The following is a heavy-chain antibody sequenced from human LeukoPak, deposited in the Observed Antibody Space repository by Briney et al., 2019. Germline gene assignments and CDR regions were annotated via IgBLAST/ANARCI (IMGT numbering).Heavy chain of an antibody. CDR1: GYSFISYW. Sequence: GESLKISCKGSGYSFISYWIGWVRQMSGKDLEWMGIIYPGDSDTRYSPSFQGQVTISADKSISTAYLQWSSLKASDTAMYYCARHRRVTMVRGVIIPYYFDYWGQGTLVTVSS. J-gene: IGHJ4*02. CDR2: IYPGDSDT. V-gene: IGHV5-51*01. CDR3: ARHRRVTMVRGVIIPYYFDY. D-gene: IGHD3-10*01.